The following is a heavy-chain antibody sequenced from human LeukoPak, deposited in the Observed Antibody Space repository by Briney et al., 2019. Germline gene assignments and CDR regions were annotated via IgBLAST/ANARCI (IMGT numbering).Heavy chain of an antibody. J-gene: IGHJ4*02. CDR1: GFTFSNYW. CDR2: IFPSGGEI. CDR3: ATYRQVLLPFES. V-gene: IGHV3-23*01. D-gene: IGHD2-8*02. Sequence: GGSLRLSCADSGFTFSNYWMIWVRQPPGKGLEWVSSIFPSGGEIHYADSVRGRFTISRDNSKSTLSLQMNSLRAEDTAIYYCATYRQVLLPFESWGQGTLVTVSS.